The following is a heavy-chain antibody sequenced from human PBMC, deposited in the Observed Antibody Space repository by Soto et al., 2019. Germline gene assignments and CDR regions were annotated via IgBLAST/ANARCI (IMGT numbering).Heavy chain of an antibody. CDR3: AKDINSGRGGHHYGGDY. CDR1: GFTFSTYG. CDR2: ISYDASKT. J-gene: IGHJ4*02. V-gene: IGHV3-30*18. Sequence: QVQLVESGGGVVQPGRSLRLSCAASGFTFSTYGMHWVRQAPGEGLEWVAIISYDASKTYYADSVTGRFSVSRDNSXNXXYLKMNSLRPEDTAIYYCAKDINSGRGGHHYGGDYWGQGTLVTVSS. D-gene: IGHD2-15*01.